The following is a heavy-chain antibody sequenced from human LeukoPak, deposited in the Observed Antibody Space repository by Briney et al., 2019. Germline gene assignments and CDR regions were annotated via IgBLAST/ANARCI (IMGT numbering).Heavy chain of an antibody. D-gene: IGHD1-26*01. CDR3: ARSAVGTSCCTAVDY. V-gene: IGHV3-23*01. J-gene: IGHJ4*02. Sequence: GGSLRLSCAASGFTFSTYAMTWVRQAPGKGLEWVSGISTSGDRTYYADSVKGRFTISRDDSKNTLYLQMNSLRAEDTAEYYCARSAVGTSCCTAVDYWGQGTLVTVSS. CDR2: ISTSGDRT. CDR1: GFTFSTYA.